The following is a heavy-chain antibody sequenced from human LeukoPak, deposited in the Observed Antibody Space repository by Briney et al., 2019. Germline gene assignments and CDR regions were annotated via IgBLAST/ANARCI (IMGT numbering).Heavy chain of an antibody. J-gene: IGHJ4*02. V-gene: IGHV3-53*01. CDR1: GFAVNTKF. D-gene: IGHD3-16*01. CDR2: IYSGGLT. Sequence: PGWSLRLSCAASGFAVNTKFMHWVRQAPGKGLEWISVIYSGGLTYYADSVEGRFTISRDNSKNTLYLYMNSLRAEDTAVYYCARDEVTSGGGLESWGQGALVIVSS. CDR3: ARDEVTSGGGLES.